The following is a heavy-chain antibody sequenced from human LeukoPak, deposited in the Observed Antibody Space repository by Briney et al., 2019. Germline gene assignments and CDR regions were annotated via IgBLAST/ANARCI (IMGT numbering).Heavy chain of an antibody. D-gene: IGHD6-13*01. Sequence: GGSLRLSCAASGFTVSSNYMSWVRQAPGKGLEWVAVIYSGGSKYYADSVKGRFTSTRDNSKNTLYLQMNSLRAEDTALYYCARGPTPYSSSWYLQHWGQGTLVTVSS. CDR2: IYSGGSK. J-gene: IGHJ1*01. CDR1: GFTVSSNY. CDR3: ARGPTPYSSSWYLQH. V-gene: IGHV3-53*01.